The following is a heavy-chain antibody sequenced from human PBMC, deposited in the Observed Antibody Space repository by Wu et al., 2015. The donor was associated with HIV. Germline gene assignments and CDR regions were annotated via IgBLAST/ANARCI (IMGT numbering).Heavy chain of an antibody. J-gene: IGHJ6*03. CDR2: INPSGGST. CDR1: GYTFTSYY. V-gene: IGHV1-46*03. Sequence: QVQLVQSGAEVKKPGSSVKVSCKASGYTFTSYYMHWVRQAPGQGLEWMGIINPSGGSTSYAQKFQGGVTMTRDTSTSTVYMELSSLRSEDTAVYYCARGYSSSSYYYYYMDVWGKGTTVTVSS. D-gene: IGHD6-6*01. CDR3: ARGYSSSSYYYYYMDV.